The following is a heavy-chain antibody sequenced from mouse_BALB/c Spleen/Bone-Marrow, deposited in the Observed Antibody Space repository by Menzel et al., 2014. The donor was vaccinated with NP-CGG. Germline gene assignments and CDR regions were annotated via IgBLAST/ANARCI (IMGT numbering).Heavy chain of an antibody. CDR1: GYTFTSYW. V-gene: IGHV1-7*01. D-gene: IGHD2-10*02. CDR2: INPSTGYT. Sequence: QVQLQQSGAELAKPGASVKMSCKASGYTFTSYWMHWVKQRPGQGLERVGYINPSTGYTEYNQKFKDKATLTADKSSSTAYMQLSSLTSEDSAVYYCARMGVWGWGQGTSVTVSS. J-gene: IGHJ4*01. CDR3: ARMGVWG.